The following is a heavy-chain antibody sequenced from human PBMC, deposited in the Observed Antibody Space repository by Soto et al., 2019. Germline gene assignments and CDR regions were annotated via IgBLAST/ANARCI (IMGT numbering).Heavy chain of an antibody. J-gene: IGHJ5*02. CDR3: ARAYCSSTSCYVAWFDP. CDR1: GGTFSSYT. Sequence: SVKVSCKASGGTFSSYTISWVRQAPGQGFEWMGRIIPILGIANYAQKFQGRVTITADKSTSTAYMELSSLRSEDTAVYYCARAYCSSTSCYVAWFDPWGQGTLVTVSS. CDR2: IIPILGIA. D-gene: IGHD2-2*01. V-gene: IGHV1-69*02.